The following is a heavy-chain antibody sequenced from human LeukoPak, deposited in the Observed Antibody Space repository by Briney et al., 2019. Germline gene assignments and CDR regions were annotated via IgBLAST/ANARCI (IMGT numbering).Heavy chain of an antibody. J-gene: IGHJ3*02. Sequence: ASVKVSCKASGYTFTSYGISWVRQAPGQGLEWMGWISAYNGNTNYAQKLQGRVTMTTDTSTSTAYMELRSLRSDDTAVYYCARARAPYSDFWSGPDAFDIWGQGTMVTVSS. D-gene: IGHD3-3*01. CDR1: GYTFTSYG. CDR3: ARARAPYSDFWSGPDAFDI. CDR2: ISAYNGNT. V-gene: IGHV1-18*01.